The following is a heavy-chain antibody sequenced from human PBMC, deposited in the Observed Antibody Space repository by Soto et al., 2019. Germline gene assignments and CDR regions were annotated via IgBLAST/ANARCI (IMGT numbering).Heavy chain of an antibody. D-gene: IGHD2-2*01. CDR2: INPLSGIP. CDR3: ATPACAATWCSPSHNLDH. CDR1: GGTFVRHV. V-gene: IGHV1-69*09. Sequence: QVQLVQSGAEVKKPESSVTVSCKTSGGTFVRHVISWVRQAPGQGPEWMGKINPLSGIPNYAQKFQDRVTFTADTDSSTAYMELSSLRSADTAVYYCATPACAATWCSPSHNLDHWGQGTLVTVSS. J-gene: IGHJ4*02.